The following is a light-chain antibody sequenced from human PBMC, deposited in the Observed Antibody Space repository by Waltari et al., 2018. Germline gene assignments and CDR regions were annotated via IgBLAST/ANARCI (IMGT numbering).Light chain of an antibody. Sequence: DIVMTQSPDSLAVSLGERATINCKSSPSVLHSSNNKNYLAWYQQKPGQPPNLLIYWASTRESGVPDRFSGSGSGTDFTLTISSLQAEDVAVYYCQQYFSAPWTFGQGTKVEIK. CDR1: PSVLHSSNNKNY. V-gene: IGKV4-1*01. CDR2: WAS. CDR3: QQYFSAPWT. J-gene: IGKJ1*01.